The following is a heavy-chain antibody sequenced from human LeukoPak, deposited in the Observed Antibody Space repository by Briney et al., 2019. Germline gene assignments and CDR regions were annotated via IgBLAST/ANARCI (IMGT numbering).Heavy chain of an antibody. CDR3: AKGSYYYDSSGYYF. J-gene: IGHJ4*02. CDR2: ISGSSSHI. V-gene: IGHV3-21*04. CDR1: GFTFSSYS. Sequence: GGALRLSCAASGFTFSSYSMNWVRQAPGKGLEWVSSISGSSSHIYYADSVKGRFTISRDNSKNTLYLQMNSLRAEDTAVYYCAKGSYYYDSSGYYFWGQGTLVTVSS. D-gene: IGHD3-22*01.